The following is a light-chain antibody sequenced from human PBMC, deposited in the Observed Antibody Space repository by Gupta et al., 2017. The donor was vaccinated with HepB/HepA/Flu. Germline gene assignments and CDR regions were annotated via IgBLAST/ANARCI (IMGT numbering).Light chain of an antibody. CDR2: GAS. Sequence: ELVLTQSPGTLSLSPGERATLSCRASQSVTTTYLGWYQQKPGQAPRLLIYGASHRATGIPDRFSGSGSGTDFTLTIDRLEPEDFAVYYCQQYDSSPHTFGQGTKLEIK. J-gene: IGKJ2*01. CDR1: QSVTTTY. V-gene: IGKV3-20*01. CDR3: QQYDSSPHT.